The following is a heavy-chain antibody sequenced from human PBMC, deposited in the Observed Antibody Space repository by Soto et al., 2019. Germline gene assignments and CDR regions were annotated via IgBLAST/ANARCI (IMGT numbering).Heavy chain of an antibody. CDR3: ARARATIAAAAIFDC. CDR2: VYRTGST. CDR1: GGSISTSNW. Sequence: QVQLQESGPGLVKPSGTLSLTCAVSGGSISTSNWWSWVRQPPGKGLEWIGEVYRTGSTTYNPSLESLLTISVDKSKNRFSLKLTSVTAADTAVYYCARARATIAAAAIFDCWGQGTLVTVSS. J-gene: IGHJ4*02. D-gene: IGHD6-13*01. V-gene: IGHV4-4*02.